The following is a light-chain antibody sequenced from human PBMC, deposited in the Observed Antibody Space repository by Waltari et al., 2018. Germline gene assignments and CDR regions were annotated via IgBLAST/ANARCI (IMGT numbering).Light chain of an antibody. Sequence: QSALTQPPFASGSPGQSVTISCTGTSSDVGGYNYVSWYQHHPGKAPNLMIYEVFKRPSGVPDRFSGSKSGNTASLTVSGLQAEDEADYYCSSYAGNNNLGVFGTGTKVTVL. CDR1: SSDVGGYNY. J-gene: IGLJ1*01. CDR3: SSYAGNNNLGV. CDR2: EVF. V-gene: IGLV2-8*01.